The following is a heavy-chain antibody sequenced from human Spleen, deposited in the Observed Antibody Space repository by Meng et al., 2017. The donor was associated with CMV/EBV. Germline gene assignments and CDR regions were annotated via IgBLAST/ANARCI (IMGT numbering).Heavy chain of an antibody. Sequence: TFSSYAISWVRQAPGQGLEWMGGIIPIFGTANYAQKFQGRVTITTDESTSTAYMELSSLRSEDTAVYYCARVVSSGSHRGSNWFDPWGQGTLVTVSS. CDR1: TFSSYA. CDR3: ARVVSSGSHRGSNWFDP. CDR2: IIPIFGTA. J-gene: IGHJ5*02. D-gene: IGHD1-26*01. V-gene: IGHV1-69*05.